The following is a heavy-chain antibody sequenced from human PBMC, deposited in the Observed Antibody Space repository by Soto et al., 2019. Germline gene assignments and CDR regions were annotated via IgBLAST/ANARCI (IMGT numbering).Heavy chain of an antibody. V-gene: IGHV5-10-1*01. J-gene: IGHJ6*02. CDR2: IDPSDSYT. CDR1: GYSFTSYW. Sequence: GESLKISCKGSGYSFTSYWISWVRQMPGKGLEWMGRIDPSDSYTNYSPSFQGHVTISADKSISTAYLQWSSLKASDTAMYYCARQGDSSGYADYYYYGMDVWGQGTTVTVSS. D-gene: IGHD3-22*01. CDR3: ARQGDSSGYADYYYYGMDV.